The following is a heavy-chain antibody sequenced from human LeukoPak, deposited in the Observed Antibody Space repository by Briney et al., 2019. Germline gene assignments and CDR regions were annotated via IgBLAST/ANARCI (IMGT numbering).Heavy chain of an antibody. CDR3: ARSAKGSSWYHLRYYYYYYYMGV. CDR2: IKQEGSEK. D-gene: IGHD6-13*01. J-gene: IGHJ6*03. CDR1: GFLFSSYW. Sequence: GGSLRLSCAPSGFLFSSYWMSWVRHAPGEGLEWVAYIKQEGSEKYYLGSVKGRFTISRDNDKNSLYLQLNSLRAEDTAVYYCARSAKGSSWYHLRYYYYYYYMGVWGKGPTVTVSS. V-gene: IGHV3-7*01.